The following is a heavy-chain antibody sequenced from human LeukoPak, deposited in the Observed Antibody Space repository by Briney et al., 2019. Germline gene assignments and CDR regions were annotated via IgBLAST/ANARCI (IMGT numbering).Heavy chain of an antibody. J-gene: IGHJ4*02. D-gene: IGHD6-19*01. CDR1: GYTYTSNA. CDR3: ARVTAACIAVSGPYY. Sequence: ASVKVSCEASGYTYTSNAINWVRQAPGQGLEWMGWISAYNGNTNYAQKLQGRVTMTTDTSTSTVYMELRSLRSDDTAVYFCARVTAACIAVSGPYYRGQGTLVTVSS. CDR2: ISAYNGNT. V-gene: IGHV1-18*01.